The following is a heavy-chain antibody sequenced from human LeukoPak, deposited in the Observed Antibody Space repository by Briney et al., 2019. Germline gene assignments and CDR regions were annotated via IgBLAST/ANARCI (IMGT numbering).Heavy chain of an antibody. Sequence: SETLSLTCTVSGGSISSYYWSWIRQPPGKGLEWIGYIYYSGSTNYNPSPKSRVTISVDTSKNQFSLKLSSVTAADTAVYYCARLLTSGRYAFDIWGQGTMVTVSS. J-gene: IGHJ3*02. CDR2: IYYSGST. V-gene: IGHV4-59*01. D-gene: IGHD6-19*01. CDR1: GGSISSYY. CDR3: ARLLTSGRYAFDI.